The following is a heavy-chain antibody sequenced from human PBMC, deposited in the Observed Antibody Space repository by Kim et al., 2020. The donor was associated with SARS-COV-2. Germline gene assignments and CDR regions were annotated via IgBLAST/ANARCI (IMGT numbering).Heavy chain of an antibody. J-gene: IGHJ3*02. CDR2: IIPIFGTA. Sequence: SVKVSCKASGGTFSSYAISWVRQAPGQGLEWMGGIIPIFGTANYAQKFQGRVTITADESTSTAYMELSSLRSEDTAVYYCASETLSADAMVRGVNDAFDICGQGTMVTVSS. CDR1: GGTFSSYA. V-gene: IGHV1-69*13. D-gene: IGHD3-10*01. CDR3: ASETLSADAMVRGVNDAFDI.